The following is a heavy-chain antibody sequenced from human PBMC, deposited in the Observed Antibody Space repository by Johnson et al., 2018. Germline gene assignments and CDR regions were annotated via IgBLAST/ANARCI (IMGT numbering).Heavy chain of an antibody. CDR3: ARDLVRGTYYMDV. Sequence: VQLVQSGGGLVQPGGSLRLSCAASRFTFSNYSMNWVRQATGKGLEWVSAIGTAGDTYYPGSVKGRFTISRENAKNSLYLQMNSLRAGDTAVYYCARDLVRGTYYMDVWGKGTTVTVSS. D-gene: IGHD3-10*01. CDR1: RFTFSNYS. CDR2: IGTAGDT. V-gene: IGHV3-13*01. J-gene: IGHJ6*03.